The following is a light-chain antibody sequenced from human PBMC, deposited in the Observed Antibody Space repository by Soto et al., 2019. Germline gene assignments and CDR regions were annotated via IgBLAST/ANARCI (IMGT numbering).Light chain of an antibody. Sequence: QSALTQPASVSGSPGQSITISCTGTSSDVGSYKLVSWYQQHPGKAPKLMIYDGSERPSGVSNRFSGSKSGNTAYLTISGLQAEHEADYYCCSYAASSTSVVFGRGTKLTVL. CDR1: SSDVGSYKL. CDR2: DGS. CDR3: CSYAASSTSVV. J-gene: IGLJ2*01. V-gene: IGLV2-23*01.